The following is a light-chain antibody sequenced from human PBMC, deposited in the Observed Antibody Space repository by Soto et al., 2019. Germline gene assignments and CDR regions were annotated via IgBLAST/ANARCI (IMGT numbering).Light chain of an antibody. CDR2: DAS. CDR3: QQRSNWPPT. CDR1: QSVSSN. V-gene: IGKV3-11*01. Sequence: EFVLTQSPGTLSVSPGERATLSCRASQSVSSNLAWYQQKPGQAPRLLIYDASNRATGIPARFSGSGSGTDFTLTISSLEPEDFAVYYCQQRSNWPPTFGQGTRLEIK. J-gene: IGKJ5*01.